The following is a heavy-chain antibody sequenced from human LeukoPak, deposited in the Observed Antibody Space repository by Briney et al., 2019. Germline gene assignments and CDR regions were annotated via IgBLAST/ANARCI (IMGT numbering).Heavy chain of an antibody. V-gene: IGHV3-48*03. J-gene: IGHJ6*03. CDR3: AKGSRITMIVGYYYYMDV. CDR1: GFTFSSYE. Sequence: GGSLRLSCAASGFTFSSYEMNWVRQAPGKGLEWVSYISSSGSTIYYADSVKGRFTISRDNSKNTLYLQMNSLRAEDTAVYYCAKGSRITMIVGYYYYMDVWGKGTTVTISS. CDR2: ISSSGSTI. D-gene: IGHD3-22*01.